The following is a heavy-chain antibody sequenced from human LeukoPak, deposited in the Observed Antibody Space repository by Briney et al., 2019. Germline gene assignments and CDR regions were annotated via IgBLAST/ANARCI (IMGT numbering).Heavy chain of an antibody. Sequence: PVGSLRLSCAASGFTFSSYEMNWVRQAPGKGLEWDSYISSSGRTKYYADSVKGRFTSSRDNAKNSLYLQMNSLRAEDTAVYYCARVWDYGGNSDNYYFDYWGQGTLVTVSS. D-gene: IGHD4-23*01. V-gene: IGHV3-48*03. CDR2: ISSSGRTK. CDR3: ARVWDYGGNSDNYYFDY. J-gene: IGHJ4*02. CDR1: GFTFSSYE.